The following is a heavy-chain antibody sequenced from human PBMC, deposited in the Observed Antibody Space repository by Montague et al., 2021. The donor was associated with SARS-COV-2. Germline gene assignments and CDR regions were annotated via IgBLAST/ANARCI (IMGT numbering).Heavy chain of an antibody. V-gene: IGHV6-1*01. J-gene: IGHJ6*02. CDR3: ARGSQVGSWPPTDSGMDV. CDR1: GDSVSSNSAA. CDR2: TYYRSKWHN. D-gene: IGHD6-13*01. Sequence: CAISGDSVSSNSAAWKWIRQSPSRGLEWLGRTYYRSKWHNGYAESVKSRITINPDTSKNQISLQLNSVTPEDTAVYYCARGSQVGSWPPTDSGMDVWGQGTKVTVSS.